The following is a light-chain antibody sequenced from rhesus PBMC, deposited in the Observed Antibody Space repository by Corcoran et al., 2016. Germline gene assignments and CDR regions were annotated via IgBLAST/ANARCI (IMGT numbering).Light chain of an antibody. CDR2: DTF. V-gene: IGKV3-42*03. J-gene: IGKJ4*01. Sequence: IVLTQSPATLSLSPGERATLSCRASQSVSSSLAWYQQKPEQAPRPLIYDTFSRATGIPDRFSGSGSGTDFTLTISSLEPEDFAVYYWQQYSDWPALTFGGGTKVEIK. CDR1: QSVSSS. CDR3: QQYSDWPALT.